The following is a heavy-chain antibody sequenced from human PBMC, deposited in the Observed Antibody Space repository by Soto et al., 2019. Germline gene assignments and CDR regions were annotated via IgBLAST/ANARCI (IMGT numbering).Heavy chain of an antibody. Sequence: SVKVSCKASGGTFSSYAISWVRQAPGQGLEWMGGIIPIFGTANYAQKLQGRVTITADESTSTAYMELSSLRSEDTAVYYCARLGYCSSTSCYSVYYYYGMDVWGQGTTVTVSS. CDR3: ARLGYCSSTSCYSVYYYYGMDV. D-gene: IGHD2-2*01. CDR1: GGTFSSYA. J-gene: IGHJ6*02. V-gene: IGHV1-69*13. CDR2: IIPIFGTA.